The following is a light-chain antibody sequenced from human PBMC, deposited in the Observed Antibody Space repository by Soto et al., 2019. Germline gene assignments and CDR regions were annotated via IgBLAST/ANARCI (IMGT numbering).Light chain of an antibody. CDR2: EVT. CDR3: SSYAGSNNWV. J-gene: IGLJ3*02. CDR1: SSDVGTYNY. Sequence: QSALTQPPSASGSPGQSVTISCTGTSSDVGTYNYVSWYQQYPGKAPKLMIYEVTKRPSGVPDRFSGSKSGNTASLTVSGLQAEDEAEYYCSSYAGSNNWVFGGGTTLTVL. V-gene: IGLV2-8*01.